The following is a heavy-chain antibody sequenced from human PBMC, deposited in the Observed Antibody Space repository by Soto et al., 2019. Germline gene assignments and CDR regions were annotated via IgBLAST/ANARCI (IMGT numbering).Heavy chain of an antibody. CDR3: ARDTSNTSGYRIYFDA. Sequence: VASVKVSCKTSGYSFTTHAITWVRQAPGQGLEWMGWISTYNGDTNYAQKFQGRVTLTKDTSTSTAYMELRSLRSDDTAVYYCARDTSNTSGYRIYFDAWGQGTLVTVSS. CDR1: GYSFTTHA. V-gene: IGHV1-18*04. D-gene: IGHD6-25*01. J-gene: IGHJ5*02. CDR2: ISTYNGDT.